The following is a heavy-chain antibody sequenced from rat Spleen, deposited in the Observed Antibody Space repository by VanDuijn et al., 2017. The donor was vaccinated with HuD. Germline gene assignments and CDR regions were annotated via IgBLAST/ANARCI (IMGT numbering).Heavy chain of an antibody. CDR1: GFTFSSSW. D-gene: IGHD1-11*01. J-gene: IGHJ2*01. Sequence: EVQLVESGGGLVQPGRSLKLSCAASGFTFSSSWLNWIRQAPGKGLEWVASITRDGSSTYYPDTVKGRFTISRDDAKSFLYLQMDSLRSEDTATYYCASLNYGGYIEEFDYWGQGVMVTVSS. V-gene: IGHV5-31*01. CDR3: ASLNYGGYIEEFDY. CDR2: ITRDGSST.